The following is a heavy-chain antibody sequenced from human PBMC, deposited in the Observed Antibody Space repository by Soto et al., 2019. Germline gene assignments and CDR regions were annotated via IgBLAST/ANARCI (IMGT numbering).Heavy chain of an antibody. V-gene: IGHV3-33*01. D-gene: IGHD1-26*01. CDR1: GFTFSSYG. CDR3: ARARPWRELPADAFDI. J-gene: IGHJ3*02. Sequence: GGSLRLSCAASGFTFSSYGMHWARQAPGKGLEWVAVIWYDGSNKYYADSVKGRFTISRDNSKNTLYLQMNSLRAEDTAVYYSARARPWRELPADAFDIWGQGTMVTVSS. CDR2: IWYDGSNK.